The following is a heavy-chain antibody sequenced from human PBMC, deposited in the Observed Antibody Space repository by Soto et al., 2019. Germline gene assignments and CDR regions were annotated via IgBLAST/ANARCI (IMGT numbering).Heavy chain of an antibody. J-gene: IGHJ3*02. CDR3: ATDLCGGSCYLGAFDI. CDR1: GYTLTGLS. CDR2: FDPEDGET. Sequence: ASVKVSCKVSGYTLTGLSMHWVRQAPGKGLEWMGGFDPEDGETIYAQKFQGRVTMTEDTSTDTAYMELSSLRSEDTAVYYCATDLCGGSCYLGAFDIWGQGTMVTVSS. V-gene: IGHV1-24*01. D-gene: IGHD2-15*01.